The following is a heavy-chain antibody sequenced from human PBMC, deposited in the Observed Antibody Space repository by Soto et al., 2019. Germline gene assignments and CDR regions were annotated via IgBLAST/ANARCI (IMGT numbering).Heavy chain of an antibody. J-gene: IGHJ4*02. CDR3: ARIGGNTFGYVSFDY. D-gene: IGHD5-18*01. Sequence: SGPTLVNPTQTLTLTCTFSGFSLNTDKMCVSWIRQPPGKALGWLARIDWDDDRYYNPSLKARLTISKGASENQVVLTMTNMDPVDTATYYCARIGGNTFGYVSFDYWGQGTRVTVSS. V-gene: IGHV2-70*11. CDR2: IDWDDDR. CDR1: GFSLNTDKMC.